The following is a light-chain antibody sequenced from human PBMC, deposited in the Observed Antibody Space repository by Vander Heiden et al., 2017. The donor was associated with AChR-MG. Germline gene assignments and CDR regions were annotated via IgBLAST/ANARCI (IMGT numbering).Light chain of an antibody. J-gene: IGLJ2*01. Sequence: SYVLTQPPSVSVAPGRTATITCGGNNIGSKSVHWYQQKPGQAPVVVVHDDSHRRSGIPERVSGSNSGNTATLTISRVEAGDEGDYYCHVWDGVSDRVVFGGGTKLTVL. V-gene: IGLV3-21*02. CDR1: NIGSKS. CDR3: HVWDGVSDRVV. CDR2: DDS.